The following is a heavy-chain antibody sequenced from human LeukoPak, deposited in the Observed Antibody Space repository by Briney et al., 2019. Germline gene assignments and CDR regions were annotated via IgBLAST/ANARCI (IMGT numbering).Heavy chain of an antibody. J-gene: IGHJ4*02. D-gene: IGHD5/OR15-5a*01. V-gene: IGHV3-23*01. CDR2: ISARGGST. Sequence: GGSLRLFCAASGLTFSHYVMPWARQAPGKGLEWVSRISARGGSTYYADSVKGRYTISRDNSKHTLFVQRNSLRAEDTASYSCAKVGEYSVYDSLGDSWGQGTLVTVSS. CDR3: AKVGEYSVYDSLGDS. CDR1: GLTFSHYV.